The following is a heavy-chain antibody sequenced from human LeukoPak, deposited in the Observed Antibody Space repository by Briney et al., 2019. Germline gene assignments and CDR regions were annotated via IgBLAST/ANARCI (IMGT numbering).Heavy chain of an antibody. CDR3: ARDVGGIMSTFGGPYYYYGMDV. D-gene: IGHD3-16*01. CDR1: GFTFGDYY. Sequence: PGGSLRLSCAASGFTFGDYYMSWIRQAPGKGLEWVSYISSSSSYTNYADSVKGRFTISRDNAKNSLYLQMNSLRAEDTAVYYCARDVGGIMSTFGGPYYYYGMDVWGQGTLVTVSS. J-gene: IGHJ6*02. V-gene: IGHV3-11*05. CDR2: ISSSSSYT.